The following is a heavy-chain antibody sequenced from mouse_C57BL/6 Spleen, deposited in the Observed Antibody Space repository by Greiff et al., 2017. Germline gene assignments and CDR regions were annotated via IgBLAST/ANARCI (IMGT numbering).Heavy chain of an antibody. J-gene: IGHJ4*01. D-gene: IGHD2-2*01. CDR2: IYPGSGST. CDR3: ARMGEGGDDAYYYALDD. CDR1: GYTFTSYW. Sequence: QVQLQQPGAELVKPGASVKMSCKASGYTFTSYWITWVKQRPGQGLEWIGDIYPGSGSTNYNEKFKSKATLTVDTSSSTAYMRLISLTSEDSAVYDSARMGEGGDDAYYYALDDWGQGTSVTVAS. V-gene: IGHV1-55*01.